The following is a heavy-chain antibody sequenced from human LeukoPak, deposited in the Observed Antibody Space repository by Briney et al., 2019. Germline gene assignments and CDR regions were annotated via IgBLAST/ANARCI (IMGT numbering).Heavy chain of an antibody. Sequence: GGSLRLSCAASGFTFSSYSMNWVRQAPGKGLEWVSSISSSSSYIYYADSVKGRFTISRDNAKNSLYLQMNSLRAEDTAVYYCARGRNLDLDYWGQGTWSPSPQ. V-gene: IGHV3-21*01. J-gene: IGHJ4*02. CDR3: ARGRNLDLDY. CDR2: ISSSSSYI. CDR1: GFTFSSYS. D-gene: IGHD3/OR15-3a*01.